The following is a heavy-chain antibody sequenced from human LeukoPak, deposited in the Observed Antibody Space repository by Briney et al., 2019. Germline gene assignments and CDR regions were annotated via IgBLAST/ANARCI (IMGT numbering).Heavy chain of an antibody. Sequence: SETLSLTCSVSGGSISSDDYCWNWIRQPPGKGLEWIGEINHSGSTNYNPSLKSRVTISVDTSKNQFSLKLSSVTAADTAVYYCARGPRDYDILTGKAYNWFDPWGQGTLVTVSS. V-gene: IGHV4-34*01. CDR2: INHSGST. CDR1: GGSISSDDYC. J-gene: IGHJ5*02. CDR3: ARGPRDYDILTGKAYNWFDP. D-gene: IGHD3-9*01.